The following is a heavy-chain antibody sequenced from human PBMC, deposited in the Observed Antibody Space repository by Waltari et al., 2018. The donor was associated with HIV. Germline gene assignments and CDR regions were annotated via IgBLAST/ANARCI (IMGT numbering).Heavy chain of an antibody. CDR3: ARLPDTPGVTWGRWFDR. CDR1: GGSITSRSDY. CDR2: LYYTGTT. J-gene: IGHJ5*02. V-gene: IGHV4-39*01. D-gene: IGHD3-3*01. Sequence: QLQLQESGPGLVKPSETLSPPCNVSGGSITSRSDYWAWIRQPPGKDLEWFGSLYYTGTTHYNPSLKSRVTISVDTSKNRFSLKLNSVTAADTAGYYCARLPDTPGVTWGRWFDRWGQGTLVTVSS.